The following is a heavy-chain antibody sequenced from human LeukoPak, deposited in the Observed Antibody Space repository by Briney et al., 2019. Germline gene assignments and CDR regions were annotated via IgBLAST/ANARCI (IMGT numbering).Heavy chain of an antibody. CDR1: GFTVSSNY. CDR2: ISGNGGST. Sequence: GGSLRLSCAASGFTVSSNYMSWVRQAPGQGLEWLSVISGNGGSTYYADSVKGRFTISRDNSKNTLYLQMSSLRAEDTAVYFCAKRGYSGYDTYYFDYWGQGTLVTVSS. CDR3: AKRGYSGYDTYYFDY. D-gene: IGHD5-12*01. V-gene: IGHV3-23*01. J-gene: IGHJ4*02.